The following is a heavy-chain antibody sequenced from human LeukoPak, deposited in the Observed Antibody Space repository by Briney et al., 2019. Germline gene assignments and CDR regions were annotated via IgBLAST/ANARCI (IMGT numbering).Heavy chain of an antibody. CDR2: IYTSGST. J-gene: IGHJ6*03. D-gene: IGHD3-22*01. CDR3: ARDYYDSSGYPYYYYYYMDV. V-gene: IGHV4-4*07. CDR1: GGSISSYY. Sequence: KPSETLSLTCTVSGGSISSYYRSWIRQPAGKGLEWIGRIYTSGSTNYNPSLKSRVTMSVDTSKNQFSLKLSSVTAADTAVYYCARDYYDSSGYPYYYYYYMDVWGKGTTVTVSS.